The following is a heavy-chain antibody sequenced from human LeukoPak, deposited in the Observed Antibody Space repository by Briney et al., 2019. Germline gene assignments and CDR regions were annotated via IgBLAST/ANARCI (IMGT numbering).Heavy chain of an antibody. D-gene: IGHD6-19*01. CDR2: INSDGSST. V-gene: IGHV3-74*01. CDR3: ASPTLGYSSGWCLDL. J-gene: IGHJ2*01. Sequence: GSLRLSCAASGFTFISYWMHWVRHAPGKGLVWVSRINSDGSSTSYADSVKGRFTISRDNAKNTLYLQMNSLRAEDTAVYYCASPTLGYSSGWCLDLWGRGTLVTVSS. CDR1: GFTFISYW.